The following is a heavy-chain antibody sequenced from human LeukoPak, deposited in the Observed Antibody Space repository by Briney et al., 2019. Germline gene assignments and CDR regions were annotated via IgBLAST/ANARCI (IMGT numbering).Heavy chain of an antibody. CDR1: GFTFRSYI. V-gene: IGHV3-48*04. CDR2: ISSTSSAI. CDR3: ARVIGSYGDSAY. J-gene: IGHJ4*02. Sequence: GGSLRLSCAASGFTFRSYIMNWVRQAPGKGLEWLSYISSTSSAIYYADSLKGRFTIFRDNAKNSLYLQMDSLRAEDTAVYYCARVIGSYGDSAYWGQGTLVTVSS. D-gene: IGHD3-16*01.